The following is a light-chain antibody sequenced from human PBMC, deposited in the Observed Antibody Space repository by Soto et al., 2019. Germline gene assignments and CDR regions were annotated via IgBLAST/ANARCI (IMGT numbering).Light chain of an antibody. CDR1: SSDVGGYNY. J-gene: IGLJ1*01. Sequence: LPQPASVSGSPGQSFTLSCTGTSSDVGGYNYVSWYQQHPGKAPKLMIYEDSSRPSGVSNRFSGSKSGNTASLTISGVQAQDEADYYSSSYTSSYTLYVFGTGTKSTVL. CDR3: SSYTSSYTLYV. CDR2: EDS. V-gene: IGLV2-14*01.